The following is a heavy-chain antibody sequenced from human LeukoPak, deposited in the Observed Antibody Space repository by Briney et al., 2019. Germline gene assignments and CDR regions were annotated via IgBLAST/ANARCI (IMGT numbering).Heavy chain of an antibody. D-gene: IGHD2-2*01. CDR1: GFTFSSYS. J-gene: IGHJ4*02. V-gene: IGHV3-21*01. CDR2: ISSSSSYI. CDR3: ARVVPAEGSYFDY. Sequence: GGSLRLSCAASGFTFSSYSVNWVRQAPGKGLEWVSSISSSSSYIYYADSVKGRFTISRDNAKNSLYLQMNSLRAEDTAVYYCARVVPAEGSYFDYWGQGTLVTVSS.